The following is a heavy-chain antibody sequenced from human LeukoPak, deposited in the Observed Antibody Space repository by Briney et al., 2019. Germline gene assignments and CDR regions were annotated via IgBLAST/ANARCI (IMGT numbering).Heavy chain of an antibody. J-gene: IGHJ4*02. CDR2: IIPIFGTA. D-gene: IGHD5-24*01. V-gene: IGHV1-69*01. Sequence: SSVKVSCKASGGTFISYAISWVRQAPGQGLEWMGGIIPIFGTANYAQKFQGRVTITADESTSTAYMELSSLRSEDTAVYYCARVRRESRPFWGDGYNYYFDYWGQGTLVTVSS. CDR1: GGTFISYA. CDR3: ARVRRESRPFWGDGYNYYFDY.